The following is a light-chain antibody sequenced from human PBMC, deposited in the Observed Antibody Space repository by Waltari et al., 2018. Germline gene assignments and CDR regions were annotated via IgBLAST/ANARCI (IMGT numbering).Light chain of an antibody. CDR2: DAS. Sequence: EIVLTQSPATLSLSPGERATLSCRASHRVSRYLAWYQQRPGQAPRLLIYDASNRATGIPARFSGSGSETDFTLTISSLEPEDFAVYCCQQRSSWPLTVGGGTKVEIK. V-gene: IGKV3-11*01. CDR1: HRVSRY. J-gene: IGKJ4*01. CDR3: QQRSSWPLT.